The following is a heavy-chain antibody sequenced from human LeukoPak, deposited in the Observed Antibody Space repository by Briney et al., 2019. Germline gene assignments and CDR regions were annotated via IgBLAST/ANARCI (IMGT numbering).Heavy chain of an antibody. V-gene: IGHV3-7*04. D-gene: IGHD2/OR15-2a*01. CDR2: IKQDGIAK. CDR3: ARGPGVPIATYFIDL. J-gene: IGHJ4*02. Sequence: GGSLRLSCAASGFTFKNFWMSWVRQAPGKRPEWVATIKQDGIAKHYLDSLKGRFTISRDNAKSSLSLQLSSLRVEDTAIYYCARGPGVPIATYFIDLWGQGTPITVSP. CDR1: GFTFKNFW.